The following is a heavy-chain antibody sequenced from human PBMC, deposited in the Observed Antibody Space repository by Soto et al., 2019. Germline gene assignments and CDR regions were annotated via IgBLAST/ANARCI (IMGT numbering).Heavy chain of an antibody. CDR1: GFTFSSYA. CDR3: AKVSSTRITMVRGVILFTPYFDY. D-gene: IGHD3-10*01. V-gene: IGHV3-23*01. Sequence: GGSLRLSCAASGFTFSSYAMSWVRQAPGKGLEWVSAISGSGGSTYYADSVKGRFTISRDNSKNTLYLQMNSLRAEDTAVYYCAKVSSTRITMVRGVILFTPYFDYWGQGSLVTVSS. J-gene: IGHJ4*02. CDR2: ISGSGGST.